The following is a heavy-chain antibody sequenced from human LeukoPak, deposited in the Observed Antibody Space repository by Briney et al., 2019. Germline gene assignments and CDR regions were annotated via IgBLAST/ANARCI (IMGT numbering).Heavy chain of an antibody. J-gene: IGHJ5*02. V-gene: IGHV3-7*01. CDR1: GFTLSSYW. D-gene: IGHD6-6*01. Sequence: GGSLRLSCAAPGFTLSSYWMSWVRQAPGKGLERVPKIKQDGSEKYYVDSVKGRFTISRDNAKNSLYLQMNSLRAEDTAVYYCARGPRYSSSSRWFDPWGQGTLVTVSS. CDR2: IKQDGSEK. CDR3: ARGPRYSSSSRWFDP.